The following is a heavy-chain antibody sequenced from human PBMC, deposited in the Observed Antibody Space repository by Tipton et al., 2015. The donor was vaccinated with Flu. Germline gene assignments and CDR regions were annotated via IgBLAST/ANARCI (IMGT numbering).Heavy chain of an antibody. CDR2: ISPYNGKT. Sequence: QLVQSGAEVKKPGASVKLSCKASAYPFTSYGITWVRQAPGQGLEWMGWISPYNGKTNFAQRLQGRVTLTTDTSTTTAYMELRSLMSGDTAVYYCARGGGGYSFPRIPDAFDIWGQGAMVTVPS. J-gene: IGHJ3*02. CDR3: ARGGGGYSFPRIPDAFDI. V-gene: IGHV1-18*01. CDR1: AYPFTSYG. D-gene: IGHD5-18*01.